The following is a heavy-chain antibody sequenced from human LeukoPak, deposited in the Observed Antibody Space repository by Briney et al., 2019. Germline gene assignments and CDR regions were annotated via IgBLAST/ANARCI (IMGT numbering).Heavy chain of an antibody. CDR1: GFTFSSYN. Sequence: GGSLRLSSAASGFTFSSYNMNWVRQAPGEGLEWVSSISYSSRARYYADSVKGRFTISRDNFKDSLYLQMDSLRAEDTAVYYCARAYCSSTSCFGWGQGTLVTVSS. V-gene: IGHV3-48*01. J-gene: IGHJ4*02. CDR2: ISYSSRAR. D-gene: IGHD2-2*01. CDR3: ARAYCSSTSCFG.